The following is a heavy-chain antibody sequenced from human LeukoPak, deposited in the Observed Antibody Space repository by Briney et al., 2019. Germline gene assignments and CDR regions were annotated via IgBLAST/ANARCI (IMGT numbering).Heavy chain of an antibody. V-gene: IGHV1-2*02. J-gene: IGHJ4*02. CDR2: INPNSGGT. Sequence: GASVKVSCKASGYTFTGYYMHWVRQAPGQGLEWMGWINPNSGGTNYAQKFQGRVTMTRDTSISTAYMELSRLRSDDTAVYYCARASAPIVVVPAAPDYWGQGTLVTVPS. CDR1: GYTFTGYY. D-gene: IGHD2-2*01. CDR3: ARASAPIVVVPAAPDY.